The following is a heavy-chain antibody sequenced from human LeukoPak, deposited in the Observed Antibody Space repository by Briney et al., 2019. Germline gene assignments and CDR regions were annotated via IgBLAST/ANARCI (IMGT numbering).Heavy chain of an antibody. CDR3: ARDLTVIAVAGTDDYYYYGMDV. CDR2: IYYSGST. CDR1: GGSISSYY. V-gene: IGHV4-59*01. D-gene: IGHD6-19*01. Sequence: SETLSLTCTVSGGSISSYYWSWIRQPPGKGLEWIGYIYYSGSTNYNPSLKSRVTISVDTSKNQFSLKLSSVTAADTAVYYCARDLTVIAVAGTDDYYYYGMDVWGQGTMVTVSS. J-gene: IGHJ6*02.